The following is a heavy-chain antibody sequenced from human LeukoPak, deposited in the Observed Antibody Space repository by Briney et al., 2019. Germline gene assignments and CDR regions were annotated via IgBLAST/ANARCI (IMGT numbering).Heavy chain of an antibody. Sequence: GGSLRLSCAASGFTFRSYDMHWVRQATGKGLEWVSAIGTAGDTYYPGSVKGRFTISRENAKNSLYLQMNSLRAGDTAVYYCARGYYYGSGSPLDYWGQGTLVTVSS. CDR3: ARGYYYGSGSPLDY. CDR1: GFTFRSYD. J-gene: IGHJ4*02. CDR2: IGTAGDT. V-gene: IGHV3-13*01. D-gene: IGHD3-10*01.